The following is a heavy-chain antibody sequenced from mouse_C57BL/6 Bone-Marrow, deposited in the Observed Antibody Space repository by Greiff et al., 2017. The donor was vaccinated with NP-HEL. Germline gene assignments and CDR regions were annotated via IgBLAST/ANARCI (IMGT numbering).Heavy chain of an antibody. D-gene: IGHD1-1*01. V-gene: IGHV5-4*01. J-gene: IGHJ3*01. CDR3: VRGNYGSREGLAWFAY. CDR1: GFTFSSYA. Sequence: DVHLVESGGGLVKPGGSLKLSCAASGFTFSSYAMSWVRQTPEKRLEWVATISDGGSYTYYPDNVKGRFTISRDNAKNNLYLQMSHLKSEDTAMYYCVRGNYGSREGLAWFAYWGQGTLVTVSA. CDR2: ISDGGSYT.